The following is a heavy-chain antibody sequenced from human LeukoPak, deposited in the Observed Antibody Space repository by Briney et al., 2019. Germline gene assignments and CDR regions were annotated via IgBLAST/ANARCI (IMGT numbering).Heavy chain of an antibody. CDR2: ITGSGVST. CDR1: GFTFSNYA. D-gene: IGHD2-15*01. V-gene: IGHV3-23*01. J-gene: IGHJ2*01. CDR3: AKATIVMVVTAHWYFDL. Sequence: SGGSLRLTCGASGFTFSNYAMSWVRLSPGKGLEWVSGITGSGVSTYYADSVKGRFTISRDNSKNTVYLQMNSLRADDTAVYFCAKATIVMVVTAHWYFDLWGRGTLVSVSS.